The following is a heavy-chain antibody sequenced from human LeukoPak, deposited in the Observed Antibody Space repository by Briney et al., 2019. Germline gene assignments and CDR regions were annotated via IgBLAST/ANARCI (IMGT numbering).Heavy chain of an antibody. J-gene: IGHJ4*02. Sequence: SETLSLTCTVSGGSISSYYWSWIRQPPGKGLEWIGYIYYSGSTNYNPSLKSRVTISVDTSKNQFSLKLSSVTAADTAVYYCARGAYYYGSGPPDYWGQGTLVTVSS. V-gene: IGHV4-59*01. D-gene: IGHD3-10*01. CDR3: ARGAYYYGSGPPDY. CDR2: IYYSGST. CDR1: GGSISSYY.